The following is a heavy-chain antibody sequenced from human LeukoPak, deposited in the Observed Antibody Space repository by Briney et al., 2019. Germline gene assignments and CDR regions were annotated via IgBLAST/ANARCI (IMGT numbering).Heavy chain of an antibody. CDR1: GGSISSGSYY. CDR2: IYSSGSS. D-gene: IGHD2/OR15-2a*01. V-gene: IGHV4-39*01. CDR3: ARRLFALGAFDI. J-gene: IGHJ3*02. Sequence: SSETLSLTCSVSGGSISSGSYYWGWIRQSPGKGLEWIGSIYSSGSSYYNPSLKSRVTISADTSKNQSSLQLSSVTAADTAIYYCARRLFALGAFDIWGHGTMVTVSS.